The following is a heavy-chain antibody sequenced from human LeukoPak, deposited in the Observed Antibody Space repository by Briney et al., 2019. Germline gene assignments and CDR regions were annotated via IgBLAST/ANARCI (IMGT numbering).Heavy chain of an antibody. CDR1: GGSFSDYY. Sequence: KPSETLSLTCAVYGGSFSDYYWSWIRQPPGKGLEWIGEVNHSGSTNYNLSLKSRDNISVDTSKNQLSLNLRSVTAADPAVYYCARAMSIAARLQTIFDYWGQGTLVTVSS. CDR3: ARAMSIAARLQTIFDY. J-gene: IGHJ4*02. V-gene: IGHV4-34*01. D-gene: IGHD6-6*01. CDR2: VNHSGST.